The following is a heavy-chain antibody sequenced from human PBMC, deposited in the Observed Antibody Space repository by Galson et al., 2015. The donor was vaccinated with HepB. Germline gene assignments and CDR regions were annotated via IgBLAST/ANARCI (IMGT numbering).Heavy chain of an antibody. J-gene: IGHJ3*01. V-gene: IGHV4-59*08. CDR3: AKNRYGLDF. CDR1: GGSISNSS. CDR2: VHRSGTT. D-gene: IGHD4-17*01. Sequence: SEPLSLTCTVSGGSISNSSRSWIRQPPGKGLEWIGYVHRSGTTNYNPSLKSRVTISVDTSKNQFSLKLTSVTAADTATYYCAKNRYGLDFWSQGTLVTVSS.